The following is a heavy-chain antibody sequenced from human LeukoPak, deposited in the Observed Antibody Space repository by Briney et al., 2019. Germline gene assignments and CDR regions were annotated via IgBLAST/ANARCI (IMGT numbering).Heavy chain of an antibody. CDR1: GFSFSSYN. CDR2: ISSSSSYI. D-gene: IGHD2-2*01. CDR3: ARGDCSSTICYSPMDV. V-gene: IGHV3-21*01. J-gene: IGHJ6*03. Sequence: GGSLRLSCAASGFSFSSYNLNWVRQTPGKGLEWVSSISSSSSYIYYADSVKGRFTISRDNAKNSLYLQMNSLRAEDTAVYYCARGDCSSTICYSPMDVWGTGTTVTVSS.